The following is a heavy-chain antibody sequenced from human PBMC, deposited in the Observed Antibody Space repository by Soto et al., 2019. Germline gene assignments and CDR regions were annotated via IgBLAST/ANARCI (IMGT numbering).Heavy chain of an antibody. V-gene: IGHV3-48*04. CDR3: AREGGYSGYDRDY. D-gene: IGHD5-12*01. CDR1: GFTFSSYS. CDR2: ISSSSTI. J-gene: IGHJ4*02. Sequence: GGSLRLSCAASGFTFSSYSMNWVRQAPGKGLEWVSYISSSSTIYYTDSVKGRFTNSRDNVKNALYLQMNILRAEDTAVYYCAREGGYSGYDRDYWGQGTLVTVSS.